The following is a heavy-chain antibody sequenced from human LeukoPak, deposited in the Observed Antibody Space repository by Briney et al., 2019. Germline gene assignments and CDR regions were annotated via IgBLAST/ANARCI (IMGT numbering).Heavy chain of an antibody. V-gene: IGHV3-48*04. D-gene: IGHD6-13*01. CDR1: GFTFSSAW. CDR3: ARGPYSSNWYVDY. Sequence: GGSLRLSCAASGFTFSSAWMSWVRLAPGKGLEWISYISRTGNSIYYADSVEGRFTISRDSAKNSLYLQMNSLRAEDTAVYYCARGPYSSNWYVDYWGQGTLVTVAS. J-gene: IGHJ4*02. CDR2: ISRTGNSI.